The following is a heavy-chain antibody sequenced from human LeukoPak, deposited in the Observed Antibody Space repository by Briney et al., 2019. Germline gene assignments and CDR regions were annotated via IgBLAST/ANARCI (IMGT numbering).Heavy chain of an antibody. V-gene: IGHV4-39*01. CDR2: IYYSGST. J-gene: IGHJ4*02. D-gene: IGHD6-13*01. CDR3: ARMATAAGTFYFDY. CDR1: GGSISSSSYY. Sequence: TPSETLSLTCTVSGGSISSSSYYWGWIRQPPGKGLEWIGSIYYSGSTYYNPSLKSRVTISVDTSKNQFSLKLSSVTAADTAVYYCARMATAAGTFYFDYWGQGTLVTVSS.